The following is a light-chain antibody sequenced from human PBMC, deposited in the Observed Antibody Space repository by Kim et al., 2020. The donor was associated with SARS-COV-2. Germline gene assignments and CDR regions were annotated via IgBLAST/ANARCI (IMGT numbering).Light chain of an antibody. CDR1: NIEKKN. V-gene: IGLV3-9*01. J-gene: IGLJ2*01. CDR2: RDS. CDR3: QVWDSVSVV. Sequence: SYELTQPLSVSVALGQTARITCGGNNIEKKNVHWYQQRPGQAPILVMYRDSKRPSGIPERLSGSNSGNTATLTISRVQAGDEADYYCQVWDSVSVVFGGGTQLTVL.